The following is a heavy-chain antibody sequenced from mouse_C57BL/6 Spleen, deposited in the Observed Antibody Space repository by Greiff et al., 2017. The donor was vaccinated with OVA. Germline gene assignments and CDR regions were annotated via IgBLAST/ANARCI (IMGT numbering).Heavy chain of an antibody. CDR3: ARIYYSNYCFDY. Sequence: VQLQQSGPELVKPGASVKMSCKASGYTFTDYNMHWVKQSHGKSLEWIGYINPNNGGTSYNQKFKGKATLTVNKSSSTAYMEHRSLTSEDSAVYYCARIYYSNYCFDYWGQGTTLTVSS. V-gene: IGHV1-22*01. J-gene: IGHJ2*01. CDR1: GYTFTDYN. CDR2: INPNNGGT. D-gene: IGHD2-5*01.